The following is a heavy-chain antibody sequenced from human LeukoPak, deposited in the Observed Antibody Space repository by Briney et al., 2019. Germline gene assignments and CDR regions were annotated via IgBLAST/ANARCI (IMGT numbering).Heavy chain of an antibody. CDR3: ARDGVVPGDY. Sequence: GASVKVSCKASGGTFSSYAISWVRQAPGQGLEWMGGIIPIFGTANYAQKFQGRVTITADESTSTAYMELSSLRSEGTAVYYCARDGVVPGDYWGQGTLVTVSS. V-gene: IGHV1-69*13. CDR1: GGTFSSYA. D-gene: IGHD2-2*01. CDR2: IIPIFGTA. J-gene: IGHJ4*02.